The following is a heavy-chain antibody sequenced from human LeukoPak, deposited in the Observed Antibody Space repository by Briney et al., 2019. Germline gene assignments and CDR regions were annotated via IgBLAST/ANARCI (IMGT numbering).Heavy chain of an antibody. CDR3: ARDPNAMVTSLFDY. D-gene: IGHD5-18*01. CDR1: GYTFMSYG. CDR2: SSVYNGNT. J-gene: IGHJ4*02. Sequence: ASVKVSCKASGYTFMSYGIHWVRQAPGQGLEWMGWSSVYNGNTNYAQKLQGRVTMTTDTSTSTAYMELRSLRSDDTAVYYCARDPNAMVTSLFDYWGQGTLVTVSS. V-gene: IGHV1-18*01.